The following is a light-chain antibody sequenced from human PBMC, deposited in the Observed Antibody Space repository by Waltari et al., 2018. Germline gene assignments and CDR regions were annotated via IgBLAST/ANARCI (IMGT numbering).Light chain of an antibody. CDR3: QQYNNWPPMT. CDR1: HSVSSN. J-gene: IGKJ5*01. CDR2: GAS. Sequence: IVMTQSPATLSVSPGERATLSCRASHSVSSNLAWYQQKPGQAPRLLIYGASTRATGIPARFSGSGSETEFTLTISSLQSEDLALYYCQQYNNWPPMTFGQGTRLEIK. V-gene: IGKV3-15*01.